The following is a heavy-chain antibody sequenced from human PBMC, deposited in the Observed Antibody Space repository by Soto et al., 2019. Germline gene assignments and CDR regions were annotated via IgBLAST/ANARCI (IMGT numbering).Heavy chain of an antibody. D-gene: IGHD2-21*02. Sequence: HLTESGGGFVQPGGSLTLSCVASGFTFKTYDMYWVRQVPGQGLEGVSGIGTLRDTYYSAAVAGRFIVSRENGRNSLYLQMNSLRVGDSGIYFCSRGRSNDFSSSPPPRFDPWGRGTLVTVSS. CDR2: IGTLRDT. CDR3: SRGRSNDFSSSPPPRFDP. J-gene: IGHJ5*02. V-gene: IGHV3-13*01. CDR1: GFTFKTYD.